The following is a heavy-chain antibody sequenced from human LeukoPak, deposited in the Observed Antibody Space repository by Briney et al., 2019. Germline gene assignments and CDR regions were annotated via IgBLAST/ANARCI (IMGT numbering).Heavy chain of an antibody. CDR2: IRNTVNSYTT. V-gene: IGHV3-72*01. CDR1: GFTFSDQY. J-gene: IGHJ4*02. D-gene: IGHD2-21*01. CDR3: ATTRYCGGSSCFYYFNS. Sequence: GGSLRLSCVASGFTFSDQYMDWVRQAPGKGLEWVGRIRNTVNSYTTEYAASVQGRFTISREDSKTSLYLQMNSLKTEDTATYYCATTRYCGGSSCFYYFNSWGQGTLVTVSS.